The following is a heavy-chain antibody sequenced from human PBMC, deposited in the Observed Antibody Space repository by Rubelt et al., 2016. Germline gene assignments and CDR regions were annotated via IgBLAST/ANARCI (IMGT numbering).Heavy chain of an antibody. D-gene: IGHD6-19*01. J-gene: IGHJ4*02. V-gene: IGHV3-74*01. CDR1: GFTFRRYW. CDR3: APPISGYSSGWYVY. CDR2: INEVGSNT. Sequence: CGGNLVQPGGSLRLSCAASGFTFRRYWMHWVRQAPGKGLVWVSRINEVGSNTNYADSVEGRFTISRDNSKNTLYLQMNSLRVEDTAVYYCAPPISGYSSGWYVYWGQGTLVTVSS.